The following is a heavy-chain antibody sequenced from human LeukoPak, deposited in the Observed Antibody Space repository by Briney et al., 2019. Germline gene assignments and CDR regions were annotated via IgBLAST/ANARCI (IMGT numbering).Heavy chain of an antibody. CDR1: GFTFSNYA. CDR3: ARAPRTGSSWYLDY. J-gene: IGHJ4*02. D-gene: IGHD6-13*01. CDR2: TSYDGSNR. V-gene: IGHV3-30*07. Sequence: GGSLRLSCEASGFTFSNYAMHWVRQAPGKGLEWVAVTSYDGSNRYYADSVKGRFTISRDNAKNSLYLQMNSLRAEDTAVYYCARAPRTGSSWYLDYWGQGTLVTVSS.